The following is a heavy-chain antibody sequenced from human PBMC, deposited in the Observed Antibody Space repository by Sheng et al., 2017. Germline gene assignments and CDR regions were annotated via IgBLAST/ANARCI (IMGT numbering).Heavy chain of an antibody. D-gene: IGHD3-10*01. V-gene: IGHV1-69*10. CDR1: GGTFSTYA. Sequence: QIQLLQSGAEVKKPGSSVKVSCKAAGGTFSTYALHWVRQAPGQGLEWMGVIMPLVRRTYYAQNLQGRITISEDKSTTTIYVELSNLRPGDTAVYYCARGVVGARTGFEYWGQGSLVIVS. CDR2: IMPLVRRT. CDR3: ARGVVGARTGFEY. J-gene: IGHJ4*02.